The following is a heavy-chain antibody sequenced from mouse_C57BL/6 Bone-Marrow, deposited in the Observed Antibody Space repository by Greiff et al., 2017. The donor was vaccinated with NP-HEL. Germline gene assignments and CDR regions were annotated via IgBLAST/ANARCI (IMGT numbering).Heavy chain of an antibody. CDR3: AREDGYDGAWFAY. V-gene: IGHV1-47*01. CDR1: GYTFTTYP. D-gene: IGHD2-2*01. J-gene: IGHJ3*01. CDR2: FHPYNDDT. Sequence: VQLKESGAELVKPGASVKMSCKASGYTFTTYPIEWMKQNHGKSLEWIGNFHPYNDDTKYNEKFKGKATLTVEKSSSTVYLELSRLTSDDSAVYYCAREDGYDGAWFAYWGQGTLVTVSA.